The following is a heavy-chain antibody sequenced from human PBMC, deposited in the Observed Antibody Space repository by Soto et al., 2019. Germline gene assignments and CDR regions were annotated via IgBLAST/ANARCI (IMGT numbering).Heavy chain of an antibody. Sequence: PGGSLRLSCAASGFTFSSYAMSWVRQAPGKGLELVSAISGSGGSTYYADSVKGRFTISRDNSKNTLYLQMNSLRAEDTAVYYCAKDGEYYDSSGLYYYYGMDVWGQGTTVTVSS. CDR3: AKDGEYYDSSGLYYYYGMDV. CDR2: ISGSGGST. D-gene: IGHD3-22*01. V-gene: IGHV3-23*01. J-gene: IGHJ6*02. CDR1: GFTFSSYA.